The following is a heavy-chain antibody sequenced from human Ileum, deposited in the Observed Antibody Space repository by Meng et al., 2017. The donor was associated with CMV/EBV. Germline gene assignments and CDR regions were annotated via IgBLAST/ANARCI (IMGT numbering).Heavy chain of an antibody. CDR3: ARGNYGFDY. D-gene: IGHD4-17*01. CDR2: IAGSGDII. V-gene: IGHV3-11*01. Sequence: SLACAPSGFPFGAYYMAWVRLAPGKGLEWVSYIAGSGDIIYYADSVKGRFTISRDNAKSSLYLEINSLRAEDTAVYYCARGNYGFDYWGQGTLVTSPQ. J-gene: IGHJ4*02. CDR1: GFPFGAYY.